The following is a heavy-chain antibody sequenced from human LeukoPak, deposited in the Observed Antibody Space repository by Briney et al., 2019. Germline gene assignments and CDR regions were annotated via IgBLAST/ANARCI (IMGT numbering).Heavy chain of an antibody. Sequence: ASVKVSCKASGYTFTGYYMHWVRQAPGQGLEWIGWINPNSGGTNYAQKFQGRVTMTRDASISTAYMELSRLRSDDTAVYYCAREYHSSGYYSLDYWGQGTLVTVSS. CDR2: INPNSGGT. CDR1: GYTFTGYY. CDR3: AREYHSSGYYSLDY. D-gene: IGHD3-22*01. V-gene: IGHV1-2*02. J-gene: IGHJ4*02.